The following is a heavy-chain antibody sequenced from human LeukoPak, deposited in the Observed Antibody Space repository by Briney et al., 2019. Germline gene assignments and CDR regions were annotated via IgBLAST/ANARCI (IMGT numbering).Heavy chain of an antibody. D-gene: IGHD1-7*01. CDR3: ARRWNYGRNYYIDV. Sequence: SETLSLTCAVYGGSLSNYYWSWIRQPPGKGLEWLAEINDSGRANYNPSLMSRVTVSVDTSKNQFSLRLTSVTATDTAVYYCARRWNYGRNYYIDVWGKGATVSVSS. CDR1: GGSLSNYY. CDR2: INDSGRA. V-gene: IGHV4-34*01. J-gene: IGHJ6*03.